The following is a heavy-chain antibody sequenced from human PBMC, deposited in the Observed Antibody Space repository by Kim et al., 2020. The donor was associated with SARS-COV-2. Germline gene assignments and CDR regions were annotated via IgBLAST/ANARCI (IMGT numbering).Heavy chain of an antibody. CDR3: ARVGLRAYYYYYYMDV. J-gene: IGHJ6*03. V-gene: IGHV1-3*01. Sequence: FQGRVTITRDTSASTAYMELSSLRSEDTAVYYCARVGLRAYYYYYYMDVWGKGTTVTVSS. D-gene: IGHD2-15*01.